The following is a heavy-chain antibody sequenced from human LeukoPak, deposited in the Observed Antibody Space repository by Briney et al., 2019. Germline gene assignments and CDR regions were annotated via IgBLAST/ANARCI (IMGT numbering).Heavy chain of an antibody. CDR2: IRYDGSNK. CDR1: GFTFSSYG. V-gene: IGHV3-30*02. J-gene: IGHJ4*02. CDR3: AKDTTEGGYSSSSDY. D-gene: IGHD6-6*01. Sequence: PGGSLRLSCAASGFTFSSYGMHWVRQAPGKGLEWVAFIRYDGSNKYYADSVKGRFTISRDNSKNTLYLQMNSLRAEDTAVYYCAKDTTEGGYSSSSDYWGQGTLVTVSS.